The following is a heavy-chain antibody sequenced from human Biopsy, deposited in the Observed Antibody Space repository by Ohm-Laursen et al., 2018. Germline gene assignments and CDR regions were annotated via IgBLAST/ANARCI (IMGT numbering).Heavy chain of an antibody. CDR1: GDSFNGYY. CDR2: INHSGRT. V-gene: IGHV4-34*01. D-gene: IGHD3-22*01. J-gene: IGHJ6*02. CDR3: VRGVDYYDPYHYYALDV. Sequence: SDTLSLTYAVYGDSFNGYYWSWIRQTPGKGLEWIGEINHSGRTNYNPSLKSRVTISVDTSKNQFSLKVRSVTAADTAVYYCVRGVDYYDPYHYYALDVWGQGTTVTVSS.